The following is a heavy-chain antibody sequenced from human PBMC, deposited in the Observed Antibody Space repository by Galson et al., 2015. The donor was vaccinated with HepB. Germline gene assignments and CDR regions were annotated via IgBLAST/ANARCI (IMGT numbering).Heavy chain of an antibody. D-gene: IGHD5-18*01. J-gene: IGHJ4*02. V-gene: IGHV3-30-3*01. CDR3: AKGSGYSYGPPSGY. CDR2: ISYDGSNK. Sequence: SLRLSCAASGFTFSSYAMHWVRQAPGKGLEWVAVISYDGSNKYYADSVRGRFTISRDNSKNTLYLQMNSLRAEDTAVYYCAKGSGYSYGPPSGYWGQGTLVTVSS. CDR1: GFTFSSYA.